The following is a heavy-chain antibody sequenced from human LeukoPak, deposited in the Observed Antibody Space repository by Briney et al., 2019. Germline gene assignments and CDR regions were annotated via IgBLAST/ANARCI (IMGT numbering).Heavy chain of an antibody. V-gene: IGHV4-4*07. CDR1: GGSISSYY. CDR3: AREDSGSYREFDY. CDR2: IYTSGST. J-gene: IGHJ4*02. Sequence: SETLSLTCTVSGGSISSYYWSWIRQPAGKGLEWIGRIYTSGSTNYNASLRSRVSMSVDTSKNQFSLKLSSVTAADTAVFYCAREDSGSYREFDYWGQGTLVTVSS. D-gene: IGHD1-26*01.